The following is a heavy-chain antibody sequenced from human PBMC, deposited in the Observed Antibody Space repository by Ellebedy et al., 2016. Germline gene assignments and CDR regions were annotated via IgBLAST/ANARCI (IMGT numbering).Heavy chain of an antibody. J-gene: IGHJ6*02. CDR3: AREHCSTTSCYSRRGGYFYYNGVDV. V-gene: IGHV4-39*01. D-gene: IGHD2-2*01. CDR2: IYYSGNT. Sequence: SETLSLTCTVSGGSISSSTYYWGWIRQPPGKGLEWIGSIYYSGNTYYNPSLKSRVTISVDTSKTQFSLKLSSVTAADTAVYYCAREHCSTTSCYSRRGGYFYYNGVDVWGQGTTVTVSS. CDR1: GGSISSSTYY.